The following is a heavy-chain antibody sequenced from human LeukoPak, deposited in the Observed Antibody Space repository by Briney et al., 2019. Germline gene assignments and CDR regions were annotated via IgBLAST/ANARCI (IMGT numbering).Heavy chain of an antibody. CDR3: ARPKNTEQQLVNWFDP. CDR1: GFTFSSYA. J-gene: IGHJ5*02. V-gene: IGHV3-30*04. Sequence: GRSLRLSSAASGFTFSSYAMHWVRQAPGQGLEWVAVISYDGSNKYYADSVKGRFTISRDNSTNTLYLQMNSLRAEDTAVYYCARPKNTEQQLVNWFDPWGQGTLVTVSS. CDR2: ISYDGSNK. D-gene: IGHD6-13*01.